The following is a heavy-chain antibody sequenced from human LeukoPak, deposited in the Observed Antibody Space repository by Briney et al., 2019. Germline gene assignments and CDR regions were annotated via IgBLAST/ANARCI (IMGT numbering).Heavy chain of an antibody. CDR2: IYYSGST. V-gene: IGHV4-59*01. J-gene: IGHJ4*02. D-gene: IGHD2-2*01. Sequence: SETLSLTCTVSGGSISSYYWSWIRQPPGKGLEWIGYIYYSGSTNYSPSLKSRVTISVDTSKNQFSLKLSSVTAADTAVYYCARDEGYCSSTGCSAFDYWGQGTLVTVSS. CDR1: GGSISSYY. CDR3: ARDEGYCSSTGCSAFDY.